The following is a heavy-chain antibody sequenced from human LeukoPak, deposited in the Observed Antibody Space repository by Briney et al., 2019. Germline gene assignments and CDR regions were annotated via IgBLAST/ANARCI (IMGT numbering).Heavy chain of an antibody. J-gene: IGHJ3*02. CDR3: AKDRCSGGNCYDAFDI. Sequence: PGGSLRLSCAASGFSFSNYAMSWVRQAPGKGLEWVSAISGSGVRTHYADSVRGRFTISGDKSKNTLYLQMNSLRAEDTAVYYCAKDRCSGGNCYDAFDIWGQGTMVTVSS. CDR2: ISGSGVRT. V-gene: IGHV3-23*01. D-gene: IGHD2-15*01. CDR1: GFSFSNYA.